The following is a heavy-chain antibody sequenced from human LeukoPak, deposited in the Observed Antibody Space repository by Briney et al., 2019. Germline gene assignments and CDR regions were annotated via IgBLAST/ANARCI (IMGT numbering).Heavy chain of an antibody. Sequence: GASVKVSCKASGGTFSSYAISWVRQAPGQGLEWMGGIIPIFGTANYAQKFQGRVTITADESTSTAYMELSSLRSEGTAVYYCARSSRVAATVTLDYWGQGTLVTVSS. CDR2: IIPIFGTA. CDR3: ARSSRVAATVTLDY. V-gene: IGHV1-69*13. D-gene: IGHD2-15*01. J-gene: IGHJ4*02. CDR1: GGTFSSYA.